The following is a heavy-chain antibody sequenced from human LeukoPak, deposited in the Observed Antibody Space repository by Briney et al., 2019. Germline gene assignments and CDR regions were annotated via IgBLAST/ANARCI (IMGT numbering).Heavy chain of an antibody. Sequence: SVMVSCKASGGTFSSYAISWVRQAPGQGLEWMGRIIPIFGTANYAQKFQGRVTITTDESTSTAYMEQSSLRSEDTAVYYCARVGTWGAFDIWGQGTMVTVSS. CDR2: IIPIFGTA. CDR3: ARVGTWGAFDI. D-gene: IGHD3-16*01. V-gene: IGHV1-69*05. CDR1: GGTFSSYA. J-gene: IGHJ3*02.